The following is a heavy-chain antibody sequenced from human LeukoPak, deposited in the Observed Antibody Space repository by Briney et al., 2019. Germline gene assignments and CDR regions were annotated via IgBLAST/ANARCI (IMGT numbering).Heavy chain of an antibody. D-gene: IGHD3-10*01. CDR1: GFTFDDYG. Sequence: GGSLRLSCAASGFTFDDYGMSWVRQAPGKGLEWVSGINWNGGSTGYANSVKGRFTISRDDAKNSLYLQMNSLRAEDTALYYCARGARGVSGYYFDYWGQGTLVTVSS. CDR2: INWNGGST. J-gene: IGHJ4*02. V-gene: IGHV3-20*04. CDR3: ARGARGVSGYYFDY.